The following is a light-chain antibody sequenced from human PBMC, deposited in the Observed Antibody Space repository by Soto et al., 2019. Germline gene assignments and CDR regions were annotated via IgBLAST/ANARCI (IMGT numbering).Light chain of an antibody. V-gene: IGKV3-11*01. J-gene: IGKJ4*01. CDR2: EVL. CDR1: QSVRS. Sequence: EIVLTQSPATLSLSPGERATLSCRASQSVRSLAWYQQKPGQAPRLLIDEVLNGDTGIPARFSGSGSETDFTLTISSLEPEDFAVYYCQQRSNWPSFGGGTKVEIK. CDR3: QQRSNWPS.